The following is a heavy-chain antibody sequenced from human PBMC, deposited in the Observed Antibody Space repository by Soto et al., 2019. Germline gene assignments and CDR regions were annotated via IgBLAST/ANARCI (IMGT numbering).Heavy chain of an antibody. CDR3: ASHYDSSGYPHDAFDI. D-gene: IGHD3-22*01. V-gene: IGHV3-23*01. CDR1: GFTFSSYA. Sequence: EVQLLESGGGLVQPGGSLRLSCAASGFTFSSYAMSWVRQAPGKGLEWVSAISGSGGSTYYADSVKGRFTISRDSSKNTLYLQMNSLRAEDTAVYYCASHYDSSGYPHDAFDIWGQGTMVTVSS. J-gene: IGHJ3*02. CDR2: ISGSGGST.